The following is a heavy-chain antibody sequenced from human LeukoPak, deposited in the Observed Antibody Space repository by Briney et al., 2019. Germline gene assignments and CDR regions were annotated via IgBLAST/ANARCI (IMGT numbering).Heavy chain of an antibody. CDR3: ARETRVRWTDY. J-gene: IGHJ4*02. CDR2: ISGRGGST. CDR1: GITFTNYG. V-gene: IGHV3-23*01. Sequence: QSGGSLRLSCAASGITFTNYGMSWVRQAPGKGLEWVSGISGRGGSTYYADSVKGRFTISRDNSKNTLYLQMNSLRAEDTAIYYCARETRVRWTDYWGQGILVTVSS. D-gene: IGHD5-24*01.